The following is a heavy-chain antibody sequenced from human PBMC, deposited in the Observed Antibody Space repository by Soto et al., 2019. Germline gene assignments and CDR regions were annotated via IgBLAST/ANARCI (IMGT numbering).Heavy chain of an antibody. CDR2: ISGSGGST. Sequence: EVQLLESGGGLVQPGGSLRLSCAASGFTFSSYAMSWVRQAPGKGLEWVSAISGSGGSTYYADSVKGRFTISRDNXXNMLYLQMNSLRAEDTAVYYCAKNPYGDYVYYFDYWGQGTLVTVSS. CDR1: GFTFSSYA. CDR3: AKNPYGDYVYYFDY. V-gene: IGHV3-23*01. D-gene: IGHD4-17*01. J-gene: IGHJ4*02.